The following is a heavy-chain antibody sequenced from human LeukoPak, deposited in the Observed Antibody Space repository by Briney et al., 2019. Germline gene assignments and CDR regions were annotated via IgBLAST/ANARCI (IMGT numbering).Heavy chain of an antibody. CDR3: ARDGTSTDDY. J-gene: IGHJ4*02. D-gene: IGHD2-2*01. V-gene: IGHV1-18*01. CDR1: GYTFSNFG. Sequence: GASVRVSCKTSGYTFSNFGINWVRQAPGQGLEWMGWISGNNDNPNYRQKFQGRFTVTTDSSTSTAYMELRNLRFDDTAVYYCARDGTSTDDYWGQGTLVTVSS. CDR2: ISGNNDNP.